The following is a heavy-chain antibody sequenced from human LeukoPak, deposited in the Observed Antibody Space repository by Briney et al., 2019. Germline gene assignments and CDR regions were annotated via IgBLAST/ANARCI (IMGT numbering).Heavy chain of an antibody. D-gene: IGHD6-19*01. J-gene: IGHJ4*02. Sequence: PGGSLRLSCVVSGFPFSSYGMNWVRQAPGKGPEWLSYISSSSNTIYYADSVKGRFTISRDNARNSLFLQMNSLRAEDTAVYYCARDRAVANIGQMSRFDSCGQGTLVTISS. CDR1: GFPFSSYG. V-gene: IGHV3-48*04. CDR3: ARDRAVANIGQMSRFDS. CDR2: ISSSSNTI.